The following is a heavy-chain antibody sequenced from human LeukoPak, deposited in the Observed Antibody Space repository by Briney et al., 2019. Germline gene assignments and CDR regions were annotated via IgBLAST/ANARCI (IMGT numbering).Heavy chain of an antibody. CDR3: ARYYYDSSGYLQAYYYGMDV. J-gene: IGHJ6*02. V-gene: IGHV1-2*02. CDR1: GYTFTGYY. CDR2: INPNSGGT. D-gene: IGHD3-22*01. Sequence: ASVKVSCKASGYTFTGYYMHWVRQAPGQGLEWMGWINPNSGGTNYAQKFQGRVTMTRDTSISTAYMELSRLRSDDTAVYYCARYYYDSSGYLQAYYYGMDVWGQGTTVTVSS.